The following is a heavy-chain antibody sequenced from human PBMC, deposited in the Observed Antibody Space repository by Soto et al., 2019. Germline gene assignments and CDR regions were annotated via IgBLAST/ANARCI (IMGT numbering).Heavy chain of an antibody. CDR2: INHSGST. V-gene: IGHV4-34*01. CDR3: ERERQQIGLDY. Sequence: QVQLQQWGAGLLKPSETLSLTCAVYGGSFSGYYWSWIRKPPGKGLEWIGEINHSGSTNYNPSLKRRVTISVDTSNDQFSLKLRSVTAADTADYYCERERQQIGLDYWGQGTLDTVIS. CDR1: GGSFSGYY. D-gene: IGHD6-13*01. J-gene: IGHJ4*02.